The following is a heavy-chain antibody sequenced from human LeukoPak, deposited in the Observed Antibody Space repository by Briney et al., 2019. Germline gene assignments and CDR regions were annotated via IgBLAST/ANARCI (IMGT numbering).Heavy chain of an antibody. CDR1: GGSFSGYY. V-gene: IGHV4-34*01. CDR2: INHSGST. CDR3: ARVRVVVAASDAFDI. Sequence: SETLSLTCAVYGGSFSGYYWSWIRQPPGKGLEWSGEINHSGSTNYNPSLKSRVTISVDTSKNQFSLKLSSVTAADTAVYYCARVRVVVAASDAFDIWGQGTMVTVSS. J-gene: IGHJ3*02. D-gene: IGHD2-15*01.